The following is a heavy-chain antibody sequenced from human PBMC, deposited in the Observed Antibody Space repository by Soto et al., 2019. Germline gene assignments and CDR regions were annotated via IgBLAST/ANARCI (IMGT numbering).Heavy chain of an antibody. D-gene: IGHD1-20*01. CDR2: FDPEDGET. V-gene: IGHV1-24*01. Sequence: SVKVSCKVSGYTITELSVHWVRQTPGKGLEWMGGFDPEDGETIYAQKFQGRVTMTEDTSTDTAYMELSSLRSEDTAVYYCAGGRITRWYHDAFDIWGQGTMVTVSS. CDR3: AGGRITRWYHDAFDI. CDR1: GYTITELS. J-gene: IGHJ3*02.